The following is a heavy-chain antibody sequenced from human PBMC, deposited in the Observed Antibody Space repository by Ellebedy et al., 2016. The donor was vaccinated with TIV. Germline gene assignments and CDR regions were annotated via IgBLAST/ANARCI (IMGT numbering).Heavy chain of an antibody. J-gene: IGHJ5*02. Sequence: GGSLRLSCAASGFTFSSYGMHWVRQAPGKGLEWVAVIWYDGSNKYYADSVKGRFTISRDNSKNTLYLQMNSLRAEDTAVYYCARGGLLWFQGHRDWFDPWGQGTLVTVSS. CDR3: ARGGLLWFQGHRDWFDP. CDR2: IWYDGSNK. V-gene: IGHV3-33*01. CDR1: GFTFSSYG. D-gene: IGHD3-10*01.